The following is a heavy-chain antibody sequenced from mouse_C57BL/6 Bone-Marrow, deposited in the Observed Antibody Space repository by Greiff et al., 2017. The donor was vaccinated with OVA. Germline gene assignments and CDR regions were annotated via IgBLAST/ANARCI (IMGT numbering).Heavy chain of an antibody. Sequence: VQLVESGAELAKPGASVKLSCKASGYTFTSYWMHWVKQRPGQGLEWIGYINPSSGYTKYNQKFKDKATLTADKSSSTAYMQLSSLTYEDSAVYYCARYYYGSSSRWAFDVWGTGTTVTVSS. CDR1: GYTFTSYW. V-gene: IGHV1-7*01. CDR3: ARYYYGSSSRWAFDV. CDR2: INPSSGYT. J-gene: IGHJ1*03. D-gene: IGHD1-1*01.